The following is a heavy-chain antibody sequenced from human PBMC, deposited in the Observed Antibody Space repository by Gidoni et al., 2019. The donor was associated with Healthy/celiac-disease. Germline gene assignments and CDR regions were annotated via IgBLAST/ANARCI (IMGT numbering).Heavy chain of an antibody. V-gene: IGHV3-23*01. Sequence: EVQLLASGGGLVQPGGSLRLSCAASGFPFSSYAMSWVRPAPGKGLEWVSAISGSGGSTYYADSVKGRFTISRDNSKNTLYLQMNSLRAEDTAVYYCAKDLSRGIVVVPAALNYYYYYGMDVWGQGTTVTVSS. J-gene: IGHJ6*02. D-gene: IGHD2-2*01. CDR3: AKDLSRGIVVVPAALNYYYYYGMDV. CDR2: ISGSGGST. CDR1: GFPFSSYA.